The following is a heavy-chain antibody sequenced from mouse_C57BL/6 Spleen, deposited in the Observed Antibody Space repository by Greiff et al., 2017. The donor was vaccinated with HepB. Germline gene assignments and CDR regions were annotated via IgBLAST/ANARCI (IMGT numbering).Heavy chain of an antibody. CDR2: IYPGDGDT. J-gene: IGHJ4*01. CDR3: ARWADYYGSSYAMDY. D-gene: IGHD1-1*01. V-gene: IGHV1-80*01. Sequence: VKLMESGAELVKPGASVKISCKASGYAFSSYWMNWVKQRPGKGLEWIGQIYPGDGDTNYNGKFKGKATLTADKSSSTAYMQLSSLTSEDSAVYFCARWADYYGSSYAMDYWGQGTSVTVSS. CDR1: GYAFSSYW.